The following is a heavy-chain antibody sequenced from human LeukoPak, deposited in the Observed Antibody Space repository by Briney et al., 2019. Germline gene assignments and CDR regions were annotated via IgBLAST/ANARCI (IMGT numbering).Heavy chain of an antibody. Sequence: ASVKVSCKASGYTCTSYGISWVRQAPGQGLEWMGWISAYNGNTNYAQKLQGRVTMTTDTSTSTAYMELRSLRSDDTAVYYCAREDPYYDFWSGYSQVNWFDPWGQGTLVTVSS. J-gene: IGHJ5*02. D-gene: IGHD3-3*01. CDR1: GYTCTSYG. CDR3: AREDPYYDFWSGYSQVNWFDP. V-gene: IGHV1-18*01. CDR2: ISAYNGNT.